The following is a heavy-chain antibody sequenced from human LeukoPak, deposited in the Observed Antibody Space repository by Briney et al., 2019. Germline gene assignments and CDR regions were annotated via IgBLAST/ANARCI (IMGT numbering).Heavy chain of an antibody. D-gene: IGHD3-9*01. Sequence: SETLSLTCTVSGGSISNYYWSWIRQAAGKGLEWIGRIYTSGSTNYNPSLKSRVTKSVDTSKNQFSLKLSSVTAADTAVYYCARDHYDILTGFLRFDPWGQGTLVTVSS. J-gene: IGHJ5*02. CDR3: ARDHYDILTGFLRFDP. CDR2: IYTSGST. V-gene: IGHV4-4*07. CDR1: GGSISNYY.